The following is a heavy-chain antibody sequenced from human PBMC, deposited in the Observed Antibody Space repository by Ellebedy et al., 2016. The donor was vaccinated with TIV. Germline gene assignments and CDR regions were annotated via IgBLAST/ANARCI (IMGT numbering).Heavy chain of an antibody. CDR2: IKQDGSEK. V-gene: IGHV3-7*01. CDR3: ARDQWLGRAYYFDS. D-gene: IGHD6-19*01. CDR1: GSTFSHYW. Sequence: GGSLRLSCAASGSTFSHYWMSWVRQAPGKGLEWVANIKQDGSEKYYVDSVKGRFSISRDNAKNSLYVQMNSLRDEDTAVYYCARDQWLGRAYYFDSWGQGTLVTVSS. J-gene: IGHJ4*02.